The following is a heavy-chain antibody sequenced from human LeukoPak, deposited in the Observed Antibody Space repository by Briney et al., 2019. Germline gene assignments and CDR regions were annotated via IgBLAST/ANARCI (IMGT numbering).Heavy chain of an antibody. D-gene: IGHD3-9*01. CDR1: GGSFSGYY. J-gene: IGHJ6*02. CDR3: ARGGNLDVYHILTGWLYGMDV. V-gene: IGHV4-34*01. CDR2: INHSGST. Sequence: SETLSLTCAVYGGSFSGYYWSWIRQPPGKGLEWIGEINHSGSTNYNPSLKSRVTISVDTSKNQFSLKLSSVTAADTAVYYCARGGNLDVYHILTGWLYGMDVWGQGTTVTVSS.